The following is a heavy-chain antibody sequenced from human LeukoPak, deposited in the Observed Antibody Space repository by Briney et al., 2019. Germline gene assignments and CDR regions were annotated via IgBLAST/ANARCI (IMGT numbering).Heavy chain of an antibody. D-gene: IGHD5-12*01. Sequence: GGSLRLSCAASGFTFSSYAMSWVRQAPGEGLEWVSAISGSGGSTYYADSVKGRFTISRDNSKNTLYLQMNSLRAEDTAVYYCAKDRPVDIVATMTHTFDYWGQGTLVTVSS. CDR2: ISGSGGST. V-gene: IGHV3-23*01. J-gene: IGHJ4*02. CDR3: AKDRPVDIVATMTHTFDY. CDR1: GFTFSSYA.